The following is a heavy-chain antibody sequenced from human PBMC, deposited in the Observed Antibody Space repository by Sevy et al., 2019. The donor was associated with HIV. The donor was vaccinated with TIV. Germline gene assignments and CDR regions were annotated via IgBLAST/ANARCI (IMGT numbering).Heavy chain of an antibody. V-gene: IGHV4-61*01. D-gene: IGHD3-22*01. CDR2: IYYSGST. J-gene: IGHJ4*02. Sequence: SETLSLTCTVSGGSVSSGSYYWSWIRHPPGKGLEWIGYIYYSGSTNYNPSLKSRVTISVDTSKNQFSLKLSSVTAADTAVYYCARLDYYDSSGYFDYWGQGTLVTVSS. CDR1: GGSVSSGSYY. CDR3: ARLDYYDSSGYFDY.